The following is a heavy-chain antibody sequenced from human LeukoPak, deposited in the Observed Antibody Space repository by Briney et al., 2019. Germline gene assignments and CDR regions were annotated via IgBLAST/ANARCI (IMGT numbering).Heavy chain of an antibody. CDR1: GYTFTSYG. D-gene: IGHD3-10*01. Sequence: ASVKVSCKASGYTFTSYGNSWVRQAPGQGLEWMGWISAYNGNTNYAQKLQGRVTMTTDTSTSTAYMELRSLRSDDTAVYYCARDRLGGGNYNHFDYWGQGTLVTVSS. CDR3: ARDRLGGGNYNHFDY. V-gene: IGHV1-18*01. CDR2: ISAYNGNT. J-gene: IGHJ4*02.